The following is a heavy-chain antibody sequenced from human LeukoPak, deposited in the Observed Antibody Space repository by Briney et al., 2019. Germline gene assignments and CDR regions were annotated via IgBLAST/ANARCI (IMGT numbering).Heavy chain of an antibody. V-gene: IGHV4-59*08. J-gene: IGHJ4*02. CDR2: IHYTGST. Sequence: SETLSLTCTVSGGSISSYYWSWIRQPPGKGLECIGYIHYTGSTNYNPSLKSRVTISVDTSKNQFSLKLSPVTAADTAVYYCARQTPWGSVDYWGQGTLVTVSS. D-gene: IGHD3-16*01. CDR3: ARQTPWGSVDY. CDR1: GGSISSYY.